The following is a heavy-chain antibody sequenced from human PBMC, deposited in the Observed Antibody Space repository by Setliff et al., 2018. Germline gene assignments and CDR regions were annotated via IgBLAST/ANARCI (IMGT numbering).Heavy chain of an antibody. D-gene: IGHD3-3*01. V-gene: IGHV5-51*01. Sequence: PGESLKLSCKGSGYSFTTYWIGWVRQMPGKGLEWMGIIYPGDSQTTYSPSFQGQVTISVDKSISTAYLQWSSLKASDTAMYYCAIRSGDTFNVWGQGTMVTVSS. J-gene: IGHJ3*01. CDR3: AIRSGDTFNV. CDR1: GYSFTTYW. CDR2: IYPGDSQT.